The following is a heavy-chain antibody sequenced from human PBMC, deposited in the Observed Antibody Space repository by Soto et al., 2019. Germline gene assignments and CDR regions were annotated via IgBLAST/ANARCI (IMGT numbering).Heavy chain of an antibody. Sequence: ASVKVSRQASGYTLSTHAIHWVRRAPGQSLEWMGWINGGTGQTKHSHRFQDRISITRDTSASTAYMELSSLRSEDTAVYYCARGKGMEENYYYYGLDIWGQGTPVTVSS. D-gene: IGHD1-1*01. V-gene: IGHV1-3*01. J-gene: IGHJ6*02. CDR1: GYTLSTHA. CDR2: INGGTGQT. CDR3: ARGKGMEENYYYYGLDI.